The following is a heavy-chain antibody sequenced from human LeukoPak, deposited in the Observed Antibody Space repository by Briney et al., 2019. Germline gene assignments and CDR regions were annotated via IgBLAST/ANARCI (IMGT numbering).Heavy chain of an antibody. CDR3: ARAMVRGVIITFWGY. V-gene: IGHV3-23*01. J-gene: IGHJ4*02. Sequence: ASVKVSCKASGGTFSSYAMSWVRQAPGKGLEWVSAISGSGGSTYYADSVKGRFTISRDNSKNTLYLQMNSLRAEDTAVYYCARAMVRGVIITFWGYWGQGTLVTVSS. CDR1: GGTFSSYA. D-gene: IGHD3-10*01. CDR2: ISGSGGST.